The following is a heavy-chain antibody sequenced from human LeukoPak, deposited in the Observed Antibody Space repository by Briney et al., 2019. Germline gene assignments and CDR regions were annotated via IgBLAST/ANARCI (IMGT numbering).Heavy chain of an antibody. CDR1: GGSISSGGYY. Sequence: KPSETLSLTCTVSGGSISSGGYYWSWIRQPPGKGLEWIGYIYHSGSTYYNPSLKSRVTISVDTSKNQFSLKLSSVTAADTAVYYCARHSAAGLNDAFDIWGQGTMVTVSS. CDR3: ARHSAAGLNDAFDI. CDR2: IYHSGST. J-gene: IGHJ3*02. D-gene: IGHD6-13*01. V-gene: IGHV4-30-2*01.